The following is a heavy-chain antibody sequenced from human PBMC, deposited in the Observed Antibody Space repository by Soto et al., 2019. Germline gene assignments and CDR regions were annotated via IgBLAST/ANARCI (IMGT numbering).Heavy chain of an antibody. V-gene: IGHV4-61*01. CDR1: GGSVSSGSYY. CDR2: IYYSGST. Sequence: SETLSLTCTVSGGSVSSGSYYWSWIRQPPGKGLEWIGYIYYSGSTNYNPSLKSRVTISVDTSKNQFSLKLSSVTAADTAVYYCARDSMKKYSYGYNGYWGQGTLVTVSS. CDR3: ARDSMKKYSYGYNGY. J-gene: IGHJ4*02. D-gene: IGHD5-18*01.